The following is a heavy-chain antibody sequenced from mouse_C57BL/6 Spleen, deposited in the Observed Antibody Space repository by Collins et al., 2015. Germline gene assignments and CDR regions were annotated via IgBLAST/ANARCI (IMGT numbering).Heavy chain of an antibody. Sequence: QAYLQQSGAELVRPGASVKMSCKATGYTFTSYNMYWVKQTPRQGLEWIGVIYPGDGDTSYNQKFKGKATLTVDRSSSTAYMRLNSLTSEDSAVYFCAREGFTYWGQGTLVTVSA. CDR3: AREGFTY. CDR1: GYTFTSYN. J-gene: IGHJ3*01. V-gene: IGHV1-12*01. CDR2: IYPGDGDT.